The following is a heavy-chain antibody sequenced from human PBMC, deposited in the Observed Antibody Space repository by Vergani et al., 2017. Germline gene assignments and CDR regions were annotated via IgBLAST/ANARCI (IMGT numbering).Heavy chain of an antibody. CDR1: GFTFSSYA. V-gene: IGHV3-23*01. Sequence: EVQLLESGGGLVQPGGSLRLSCAASGFTFSSYAMSWVRQAPGKGLEWVSAISGSGGSTYYADTVKGRFTISRDNSKNTLYLQMNSLRAEDTAVYYCAKGTARYCSSTSYYAPGGWFDPWGQGTLVTVSS. J-gene: IGHJ5*02. CDR2: ISGSGGST. D-gene: IGHD2-2*01. CDR3: AKGTARYCSSTSYYAPGGWFDP.